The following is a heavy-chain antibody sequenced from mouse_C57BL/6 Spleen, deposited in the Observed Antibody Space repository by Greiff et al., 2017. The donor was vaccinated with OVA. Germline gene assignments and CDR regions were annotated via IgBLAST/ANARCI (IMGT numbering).Heavy chain of an antibody. V-gene: IGHV1-69*01. CDR1: GYTFTSYW. J-gene: IGHJ3*01. Sequence: VQLQQPGAELVMPGASVKLSCKASGYTFTSYWMHWVKQRPGQGLEWIGEIDPYDSYTNYNQKFKGKSTLTVDKSSSTDYMQLSSLTSEDSAVYYCARVTTVERAWFAYWGQGTLVTVSA. CDR3: ARVTTVERAWFAY. D-gene: IGHD1-1*01. CDR2: IDPYDSYT.